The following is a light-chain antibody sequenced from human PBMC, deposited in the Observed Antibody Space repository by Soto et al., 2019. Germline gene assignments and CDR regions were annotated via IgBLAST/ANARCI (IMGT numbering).Light chain of an antibody. CDR2: GAS. CDR3: QQYNNWPQT. CDR1: QTIRSR. J-gene: IGKJ1*01. Sequence: EVVMTQSPATLSVSLGERATLSCRASQTIRSRLAWYQQKPGQAPRLLIYGASTRATDIPARFGGSGSGTEFTLNISSLQSEDYAIYYCQQYNNWPQTFGRGTKVEIK. V-gene: IGKV3-15*01.